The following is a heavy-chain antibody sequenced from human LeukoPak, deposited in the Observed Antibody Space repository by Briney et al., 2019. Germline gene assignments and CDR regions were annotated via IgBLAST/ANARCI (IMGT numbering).Heavy chain of an antibody. CDR3: ARQHDSYYYYYIDV. V-gene: IGHV4-38-2*01. Sequence: PSETLSLTCAVSGSSISNGLYWVWIRQPPGRGLEWIGSLYHTDSAYYNTSLRSRVSMSVDTSKNQFSLTLNFVTAADSAVYYCARQHDSYYYYYIDVWGSGTRVTVSS. CDR1: GSSISNGLY. CDR2: LYHTDSA. J-gene: IGHJ6*03.